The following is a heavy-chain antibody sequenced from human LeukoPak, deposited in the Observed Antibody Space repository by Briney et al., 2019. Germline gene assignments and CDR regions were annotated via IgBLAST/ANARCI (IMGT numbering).Heavy chain of an antibody. V-gene: IGHV3-23*01. D-gene: IGHD4-23*01. J-gene: IGHJ4*02. CDR2: ISGSGGST. Sequence: GGSLRLSCAVSEFTFSIYGMNWVRQAPGKGLEWVSAISGSGGSTYYADSVKGRFTISRDNSKNTLYLQVNSLRAEDTAVYYCAKDQEDYGGMRDYFDYWGQGTLVTVSS. CDR1: EFTFSIYG. CDR3: AKDQEDYGGMRDYFDY.